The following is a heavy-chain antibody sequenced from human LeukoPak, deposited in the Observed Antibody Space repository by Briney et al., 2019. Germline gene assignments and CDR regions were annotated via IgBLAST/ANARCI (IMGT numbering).Heavy chain of an antibody. CDR2: ISSSSSYI. CDR3: ARDVAAAGYPDY. CDR1: GFAFSNYA. J-gene: IGHJ4*02. V-gene: IGHV3-21*01. Sequence: GGSLRLSCAASGFAFSNYAMTWVRQAPGKGLEWVSSISSSSSYIYYADSVKGRFTISRDNAKNSLYLQMNSLRAEDTAVYYCARDVAAAGYPDYWGQGTLVTVSS. D-gene: IGHD6-13*01.